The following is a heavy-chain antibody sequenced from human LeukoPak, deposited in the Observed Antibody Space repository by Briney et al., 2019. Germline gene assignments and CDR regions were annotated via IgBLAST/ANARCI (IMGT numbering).Heavy chain of an antibody. CDR2: IYTSGST. J-gene: IGHJ6*03. CDR3: ARGDYYYYYMDV. V-gene: IGHV4-61*02. D-gene: IGHD2-21*01. CDR1: GGSISSGSYY. Sequence: SQTLSLTCNVSGGSISSGSYYWSWIRQPAGKGLEWIGRIYTSGSTNYNPSLESRVIMSVDTSKNHFSLKLTSVTAADTAVYFCARGDYYYYYMDVWGKGTTVTVS.